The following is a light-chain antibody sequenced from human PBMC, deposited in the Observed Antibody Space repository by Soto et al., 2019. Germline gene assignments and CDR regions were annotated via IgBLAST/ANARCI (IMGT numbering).Light chain of an antibody. CDR2: AAA. CDR1: QSVSSTY. J-gene: IGKJ2*01. Sequence: EIVLTQSPGTLSLSPGDRATLSCRASQSVSSTYFAWYQRRPGQTLRLLIYAAAKRATGIPDRFSGSGSGTDFTLTISRLEPDDFAVYFCQQYGSTPPTFGQGTKSEIK. CDR3: QQYGSTPPT. V-gene: IGKV3-20*01.